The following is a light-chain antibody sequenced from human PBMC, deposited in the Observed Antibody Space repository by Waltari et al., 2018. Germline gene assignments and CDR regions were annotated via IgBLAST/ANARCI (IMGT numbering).Light chain of an antibody. CDR3: QQNSNWPWT. J-gene: IGKJ1*01. CDR1: QSVSSR. CDR2: GAS. Sequence: EIVITQSPATLSLSPGERATLSCRASQSVSSRLVWYQQKPGQAPRLLIYGASSRATGIPDRFSGSGSGTEFTLTISSLESEDVAIYYCQQNSNWPWTFGQGTKVEIK. V-gene: IGKV3D-15*01.